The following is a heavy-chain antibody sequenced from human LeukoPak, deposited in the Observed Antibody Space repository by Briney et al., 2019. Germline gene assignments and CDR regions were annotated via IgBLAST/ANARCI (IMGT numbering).Heavy chain of an antibody. V-gene: IGHV5-51*01. J-gene: IGHJ4*02. CDR1: EYSFSSYW. CDR2: IYPGDSDT. D-gene: IGHD6-13*01. CDR3: ARKKTSAGPDFDY. Sequence: GESLKISCKGSEYSFSSYWIGWVRPMPGKGLEWMGIIYPGDSDTRYSPSFQGQVTISADKTISTAYLQWSSLEASDTAIYYCARKKTSAGPDFDYWGQGTLVTVSS.